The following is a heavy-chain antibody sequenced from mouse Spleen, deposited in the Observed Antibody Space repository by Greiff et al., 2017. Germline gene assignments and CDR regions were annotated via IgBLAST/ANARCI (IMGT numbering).Heavy chain of an antibody. CDR2: ISSGGGNT. Sequence: DVHLVESGGGLVKPGGSLKLSCAASGFTFSSYTMSWVRQTPAKRLEWVATISSGGGNTYYPDSVKGRFTISRDNARNTLYLQMSSLRSEDTAMYYCARVYGDYDYAMDYWGQGTSVTVSS. D-gene: IGHD2-13*01. CDR3: ARVYGDYDYAMDY. CDR1: GFTFSSYT. J-gene: IGHJ4*01. V-gene: IGHV5-9*04.